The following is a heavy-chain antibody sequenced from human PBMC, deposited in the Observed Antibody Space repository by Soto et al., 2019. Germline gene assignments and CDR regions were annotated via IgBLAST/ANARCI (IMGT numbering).Heavy chain of an antibody. CDR3: ARWGRTETTALDAFDI. J-gene: IGHJ3*02. V-gene: IGHV4-59*01. CDR2: ISWSGNT. Sequence: SETLSLTCTVSGGSINNYHWNWIRQPPGKGLEWIGFISWSGNTRYSPSLQSRVAMSVDTSKNQVSLKLTSGTVADTALYYCARWGRTETTALDAFDIWGQGTMVTVSS. CDR1: GGSINNYH. D-gene: IGHD1-1*01.